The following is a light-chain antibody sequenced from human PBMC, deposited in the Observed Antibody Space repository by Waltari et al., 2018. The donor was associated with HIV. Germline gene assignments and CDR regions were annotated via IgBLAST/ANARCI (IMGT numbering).Light chain of an antibody. CDR3: CSYAGSDTFVL. CDR1: SSDVGGNDY. Sequence: QSALTQPRSVSGSPGQSVTISCTGTSSDVGGNDYVSWYHQHPGEAPKLIIYDVSKRPSGVPDRFSGSKSGNTASLTISGLQAEDEADYYCCSYAGSDTFVLFGGGTKVTVL. V-gene: IGLV2-11*01. J-gene: IGLJ2*01. CDR2: DVS.